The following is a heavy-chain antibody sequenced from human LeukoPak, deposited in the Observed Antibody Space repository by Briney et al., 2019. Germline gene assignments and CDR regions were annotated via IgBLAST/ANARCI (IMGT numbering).Heavy chain of an antibody. D-gene: IGHD3-3*01. CDR2: IKQDGSEK. Sequence: PGGSLRLSCAASGFTFSSYWMSWVRQAPGKGLEWVANIKQDGSEKYYVDSVKGRFTISRDNAKNSLYLQMNSLRAEDTAVYYCARDHTYYDFWSGYLGFLGYYFDYWGQGTLVTVSS. CDR1: GFTFSSYW. J-gene: IGHJ4*02. V-gene: IGHV3-7*01. CDR3: ARDHTYYDFWSGYLGFLGYYFDY.